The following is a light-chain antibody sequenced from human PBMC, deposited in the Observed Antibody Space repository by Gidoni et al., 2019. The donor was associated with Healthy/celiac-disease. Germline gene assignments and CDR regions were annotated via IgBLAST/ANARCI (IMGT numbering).Light chain of an antibody. CDR1: QSISSY. V-gene: IGKV1-39*01. CDR2: AAS. CDR3: QQSYSTPPGT. Sequence: DIPMTQSPSSLSASVGDRVTITCRASQSISSYLNWYQQKPGKAPKLLIYAASSLQSGVPSRFSGSGSGTDFTLTISRLQPEDFATYYCQQSYSTPPGTFGQXTRLEIK. J-gene: IGKJ5*01.